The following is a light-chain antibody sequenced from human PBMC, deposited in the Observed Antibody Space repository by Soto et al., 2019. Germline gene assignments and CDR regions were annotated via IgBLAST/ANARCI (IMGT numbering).Light chain of an antibody. CDR2: LGS. Sequence: DIVMTQSPLSLPVTPGESASISCRSGQSLLHSSGNNYLDWYLQKPGQSPQLLIYLGSNRAPGVPDKFSGSGSGTDFTLKISRVEAEDVGVYYCMQALQTPLTFGGGTKVEIK. J-gene: IGKJ4*01. CDR1: QSLLHSSGNNY. CDR3: MQALQTPLT. V-gene: IGKV2-28*01.